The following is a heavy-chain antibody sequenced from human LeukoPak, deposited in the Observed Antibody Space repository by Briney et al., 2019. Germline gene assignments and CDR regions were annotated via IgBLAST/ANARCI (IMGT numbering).Heavy chain of an antibody. CDR1: GGSISSGDYY. J-gene: IGHJ6*03. D-gene: IGHD3-3*01. Sequence: SETLSLTCTVSGGSISSGDYYWSWIRQPPGKGLEWIEYIYYSGSTYYNPCLKSRVTISVDTSKNQFSLKLSSVTAADTAVYYCAREGRYDFWSGYYTGPYYYYYYYMDVWGKGTTVTVSS. V-gene: IGHV4-30-4*08. CDR3: AREGRYDFWSGYYTGPYYYYYYYMDV. CDR2: IYYSGST.